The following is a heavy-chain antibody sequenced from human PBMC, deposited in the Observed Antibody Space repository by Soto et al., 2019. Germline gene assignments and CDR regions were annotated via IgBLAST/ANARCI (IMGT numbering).Heavy chain of an antibody. V-gene: IGHV4-59*08. Sequence: QVQLQESGPGLVKPSETLSLTCTVSGGSISGYYWSWIRQPPGKGLEWIAYIHYTGATNYNPSLKSRVPISVDTSKNHFSLKLNSVTPADTAVYYCARHPPYSQSGGFDLWGQGTVVTVSS. CDR1: GGSISGYY. CDR3: ARHPPYSQSGGFDL. J-gene: IGHJ3*01. CDR2: IHYTGAT. D-gene: IGHD3-3*02.